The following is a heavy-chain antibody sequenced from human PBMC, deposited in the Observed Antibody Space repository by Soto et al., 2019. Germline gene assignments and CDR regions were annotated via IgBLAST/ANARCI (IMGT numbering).Heavy chain of an antibody. D-gene: IGHD3-22*01. CDR3: ARLHSSGCYRCFES. CDR1: GGTFSSYP. J-gene: IGHJ4*02. Sequence: VQLVQSGAEVKKPGSSVKVSCKASGGTFSSYPISWVRQAPGQGLEWMGGTSPIYGSGNSAQKFQGRLTIAADKSTNTAYLELSSLRSEDTAVYYCARLHSSGCYRCFESWGQGTLVTVSS. V-gene: IGHV1-69*06. CDR2: TSPIYGSG.